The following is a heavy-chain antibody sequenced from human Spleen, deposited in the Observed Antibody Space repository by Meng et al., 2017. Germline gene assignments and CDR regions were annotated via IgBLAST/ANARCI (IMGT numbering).Heavy chain of an antibody. J-gene: IGHJ4*02. D-gene: IGHD6-19*01. CDR3: ASWIYSCGWQ. CDR2: IYHGGDT. V-gene: IGHV4-4*02. CDR1: GGSISSTNW. Sequence: QVPLEESGPGLVKPSGTLSLTCGVSGGSISSTNWWSWVRQSPGKGLEWIGEIYHGGDTNYNPSLKSRVTIAIDKSKNQFSLKLSSVTAADTAVYYCASWIYSCGWQWGQGALVTVSS.